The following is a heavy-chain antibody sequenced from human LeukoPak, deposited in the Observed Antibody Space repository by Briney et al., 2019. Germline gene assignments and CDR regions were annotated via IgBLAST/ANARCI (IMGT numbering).Heavy chain of an antibody. V-gene: IGHV1-2*02. J-gene: IGHJ4*02. CDR1: GYTFTGHY. Sequence: ASVKVSCKASGYTFTGHYMHWVRQAPGQGLEWMGWIHAGTGDTNYAQKFQGRFTMTRDTSINTLYMELNRLTSDDTAVYFCARDENWGPDYWGQGTLVTVSP. CDR3: ARDENWGPDY. D-gene: IGHD7-27*01. CDR2: IHAGTGDT.